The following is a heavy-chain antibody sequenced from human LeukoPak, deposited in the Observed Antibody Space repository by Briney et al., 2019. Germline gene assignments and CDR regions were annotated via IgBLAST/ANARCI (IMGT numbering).Heavy chain of an antibody. CDR3: ARDLGGY. V-gene: IGHV4-39*07. Sequence: SETLSLTCTVSGGSISSSSYYWGWIRQPPGKGLEWIGSIYYSVSTYYNPSLKSRVTISVDTSKNQFSLKLSSVTAADTAVYYCARDLGGYWGQGTLVTVSS. J-gene: IGHJ4*02. CDR2: IYYSVST. CDR1: GGSISSSSYY.